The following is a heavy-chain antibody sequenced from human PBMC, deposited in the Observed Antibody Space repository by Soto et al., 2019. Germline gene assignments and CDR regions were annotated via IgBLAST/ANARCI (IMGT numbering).Heavy chain of an antibody. Sequence: SETLSLTCTVSGGSISSGGYYWSWIRQHPGKGLEWIGYIYYSGSTYYNPSLKSRVTISVDTSKNQFSLKLSSVTAADTAVCYCAREGGIAAATSDYWGQGTLVTVSS. CDR2: IYYSGST. CDR3: AREGGIAAATSDY. J-gene: IGHJ4*02. V-gene: IGHV4-31*03. CDR1: GGSISSGGYY. D-gene: IGHD6-13*01.